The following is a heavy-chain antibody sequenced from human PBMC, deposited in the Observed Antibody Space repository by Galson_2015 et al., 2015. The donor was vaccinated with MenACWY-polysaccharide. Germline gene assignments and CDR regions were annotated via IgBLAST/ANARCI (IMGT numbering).Heavy chain of an antibody. CDR3: ARGHYGMDV. Sequence: SLRLSCAASGLSFSNYWISWVRQPPGKGLEWVANIKKDGSEKYYVDSVKGRFTISRDDALYLQMNSLRAEDTAVYFCARGHYGMDVWGQGTTVTASS. J-gene: IGHJ6*02. CDR2: IKKDGSEK. V-gene: IGHV3-7*01. CDR1: GLSFSNYW.